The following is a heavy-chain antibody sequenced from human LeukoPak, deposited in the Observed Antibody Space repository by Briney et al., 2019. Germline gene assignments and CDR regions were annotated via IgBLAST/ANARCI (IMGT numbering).Heavy chain of an antibody. CDR2: MSSSGSTR. V-gene: IGHV3-48*03. Sequence: GSLRLSCAASGLTFSSYEMNWVRQAPGQGLEWVSYMSSSGSTRYYAASVTGRFTISRDNAKNSLYLQMNSLRAEDTAVYYCAREHRYFDWLLPLDYWGQGTLVTVSS. J-gene: IGHJ4*02. D-gene: IGHD3-9*01. CDR1: GLTFSSYE. CDR3: AREHRYFDWLLPLDY.